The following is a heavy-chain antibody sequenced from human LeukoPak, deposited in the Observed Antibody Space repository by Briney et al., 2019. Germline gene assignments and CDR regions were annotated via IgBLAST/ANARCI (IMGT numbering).Heavy chain of an antibody. Sequence: GGSLRLSCAASGFTLSTYAMTWVRQAPGKGLEWVSSISSSSKYIYYADSVKGRFTISRDNARNSLYLQMNSLRAEDTAVYYCARVDNWNEVTDDYWGQGTLVTVSS. V-gene: IGHV3-21*01. CDR3: ARVDNWNEVTDDY. J-gene: IGHJ4*02. D-gene: IGHD1-20*01. CDR2: ISSSSKYI. CDR1: GFTLSTYA.